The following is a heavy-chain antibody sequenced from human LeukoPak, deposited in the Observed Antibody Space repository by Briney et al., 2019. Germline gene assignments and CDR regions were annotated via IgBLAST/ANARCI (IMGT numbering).Heavy chain of an antibody. J-gene: IGHJ3*02. CDR3: ARATVTTLSDAFDI. Sequence: ASVKVSCKASGYTFTGYHMHWVRQAPGQGLEWMGWISAYNGKTNYAQKVQGRVTMTTDTSTSTAYMDLRSLRSDDTAVYYCARATVTTLSDAFDIWGQGTMVTVSS. D-gene: IGHD4-17*01. CDR2: ISAYNGKT. V-gene: IGHV1-18*04. CDR1: GYTFTGYH.